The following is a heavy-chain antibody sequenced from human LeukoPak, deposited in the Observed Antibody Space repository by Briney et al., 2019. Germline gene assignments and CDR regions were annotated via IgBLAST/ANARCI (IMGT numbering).Heavy chain of an antibody. CDR1: GFTFSSYG. CDR3: AKDLDNVPGDY. J-gene: IGHJ4*02. V-gene: IGHV3-30*18. D-gene: IGHD1-14*01. CDR2: ISYDGSNK. Sequence: GGSLRLSCAASGFTFSSYGMHWVRQAPGKGLEWVAVISYDGSNKHYADSVKGRFTISRDNSKNTLYLQMNSLRAEDTAVYYCAKDLDNVPGDYWGQGTLVTVSS.